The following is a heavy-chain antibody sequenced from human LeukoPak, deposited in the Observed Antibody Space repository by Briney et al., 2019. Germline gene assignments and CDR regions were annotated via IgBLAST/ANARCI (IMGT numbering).Heavy chain of an antibody. CDR1: GFTVSSNY. J-gene: IGHJ4*02. CDR2: IYSGGST. CDR3: ARPPPLYGDYVDY. D-gene: IGHD4-17*01. V-gene: IGHV3-66*01. Sequence: GGSLRLSCAASGFTVSSNYMSWVRQAPWKGLEWVSVIYSGGSTYYADSVKGRFTISRDNSKNTLYLQMNSLRAEDTAVYYCARPPPLYGDYVDYWGQGTLVTVSS.